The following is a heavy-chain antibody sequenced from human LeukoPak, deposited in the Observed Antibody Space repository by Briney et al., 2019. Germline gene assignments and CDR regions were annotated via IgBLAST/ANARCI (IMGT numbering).Heavy chain of an antibody. J-gene: IGHJ4*02. CDR2: INHSGST. V-gene: IGHV4-34*01. CDR1: GGFFSGYY. Sequence: SETLSLTCAVYGGFFSGYYWSWIRQPPGKGLEWIGEINHSGSTNYNPSLKSRVTISVDTSKNQFSLKLSSVTAADTAVYYCARDSWFGELLFDYWGQGTLVTVSS. D-gene: IGHD3-10*01. CDR3: ARDSWFGELLFDY.